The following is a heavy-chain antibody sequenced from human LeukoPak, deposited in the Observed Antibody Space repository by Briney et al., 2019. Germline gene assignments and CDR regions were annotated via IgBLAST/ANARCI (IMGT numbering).Heavy chain of an antibody. V-gene: IGHV4-59*01. J-gene: IGHJ5*02. CDR2: IYYSGST. CDR1: GGSISSYY. D-gene: IGHD2-21*02. Sequence: PSETLSLTCTVSGGSISSYYWSWIRQPPGKGLEWIGYIYYSGSTNYNPSLKSRVTISVDTSKNQFSLKLSSVTAADTAVYYCARERSWDIVVVTGFDPWGQGTLVTVSS. CDR3: ARERSWDIVVVTGFDP.